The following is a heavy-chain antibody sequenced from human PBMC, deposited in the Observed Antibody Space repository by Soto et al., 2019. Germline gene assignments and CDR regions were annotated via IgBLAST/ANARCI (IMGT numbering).Heavy chain of an antibody. J-gene: IGHJ5*02. Sequence: QVQLVQSGAEVKKPGASVKVSCKASGYTFTSYDINWVRQATGQGPEWMGWMNPNTGEIGYAQKFQGRLTMTRDTTLSTAYIELSGLRSEDTAVYYCARDYGGNSGWFDPWGQGTLVTVSS. CDR2: MNPNTGEI. CDR3: ARDYGGNSGWFDP. CDR1: GYTFTSYD. V-gene: IGHV1-8*01. D-gene: IGHD4-17*01.